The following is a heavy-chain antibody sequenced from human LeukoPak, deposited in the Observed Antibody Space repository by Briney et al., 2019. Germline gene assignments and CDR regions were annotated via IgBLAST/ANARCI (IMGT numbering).Heavy chain of an antibody. CDR3: ASGAEGYVFDP. Sequence: GGSLRLSCAASGFTFSSYSMNWVRQAPGKGLEWVSYISSSSSTKYYADSVKGRFTISRDNANNSLYLQMNSLRAEDTAVYYCASGAEGYVFDPWGQGTLVTVSS. CDR1: GFTFSSYS. CDR2: ISSSSSTK. V-gene: IGHV3-48*01. J-gene: IGHJ5*02. D-gene: IGHD5-12*01.